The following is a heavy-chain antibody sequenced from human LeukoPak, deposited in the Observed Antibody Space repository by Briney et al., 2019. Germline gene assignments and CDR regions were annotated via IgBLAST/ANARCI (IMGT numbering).Heavy chain of an antibody. D-gene: IGHD5-24*01. J-gene: IGHJ4*02. CDR2: IKQDGSEK. CDR3: ARMRWAESFLDS. CDR1: GFTFSSYW. Sequence: GFLRLSCAASGFTFSSYWMSWVRQAPGKGLEWVANIKQDGSEKYYVDSVKGRFSISRDNARDSVFLQMDSLRPEDTALYFCARMRWAESFLDSWGRGTPVTVSS. V-gene: IGHV3-7*03.